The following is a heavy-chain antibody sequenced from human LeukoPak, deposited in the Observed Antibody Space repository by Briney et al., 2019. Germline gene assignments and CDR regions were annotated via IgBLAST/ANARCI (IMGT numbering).Heavy chain of an antibody. D-gene: IGHD4-17*01. CDR2: ISSDGTST. CDR3: ARVHYGDYVDY. CDR1: GFTFSSYW. V-gene: IGHV3-74*01. Sequence: PGGSLRLSCAPSGFTFSSYWMHWVRQAPGKGLVWVSRISSDGTSTSYADSVKGRFTISRDNAKNTLYLQMNSLRAEDTAVYYCARVHYGDYVDYWGQGTLVTVSS. J-gene: IGHJ4*02.